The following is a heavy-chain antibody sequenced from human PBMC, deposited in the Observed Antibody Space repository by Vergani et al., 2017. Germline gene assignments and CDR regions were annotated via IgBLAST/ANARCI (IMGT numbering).Heavy chain of an antibody. CDR1: GYSFTSYW. D-gene: IGHD4-17*01. J-gene: IGHJ3*02. CDR3: ATLDYGDYVEADAFDI. CDR2: IYPGDSDT. Sequence: EVQLVPSGAEVKKPGESLKISCKGSGYSFTSYWIGWVRQMPGKGLEWMGIIYPGDSDTRYSPSFQGQVTISADKSISTAYLQWSSLKASDTAMYYCATLDYGDYVEADAFDIWGQGTMVTVSS. V-gene: IGHV5-51*01.